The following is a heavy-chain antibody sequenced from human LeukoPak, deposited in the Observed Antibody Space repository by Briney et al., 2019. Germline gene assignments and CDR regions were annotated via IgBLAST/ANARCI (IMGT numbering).Heavy chain of an antibody. Sequence: SETLSLTCTVSGGSISSYYWSWIRQPPGKGLEWIGYIYYSGSTNYNPSLKSRVTISVDTFKNQFSLKLSSVTAADTAVYYCARDLDSSSWYDWGQGTLVTVPS. CDR3: ARDLDSSSWYD. CDR1: GGSISSYY. J-gene: IGHJ4*02. V-gene: IGHV4-59*01. CDR2: IYYSGST. D-gene: IGHD6-13*01.